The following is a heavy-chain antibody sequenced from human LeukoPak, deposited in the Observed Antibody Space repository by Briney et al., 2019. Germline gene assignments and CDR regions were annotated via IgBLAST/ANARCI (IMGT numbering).Heavy chain of an antibody. V-gene: IGHV1-8*01. CDR3: ARFRGNIAAAGDY. Sequence: ASVKVSCKASGSTFTSYDINWVRQATGQGLEWMGWMNPDSGNTGYAQKFQGRVTMTRNTSISTAYMELSSLRSEDTAVYYCARFRGNIAAAGDYWGQGTLVTVSS. CDR1: GSTFTSYD. D-gene: IGHD6-13*01. J-gene: IGHJ4*02. CDR2: MNPDSGNT.